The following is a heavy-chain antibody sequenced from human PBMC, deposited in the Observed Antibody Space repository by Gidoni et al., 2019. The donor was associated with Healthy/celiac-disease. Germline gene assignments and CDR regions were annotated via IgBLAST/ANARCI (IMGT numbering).Heavy chain of an antibody. J-gene: IGHJ4*02. CDR1: GFPFSSYA. Sequence: EVQLLESGGGLVQPGGSLRLSCAASGFPFSSYAMSWVRQAPGKGLEWVSAISGRCGSTYYADSVKGRFTISRDNSKNTLYLQMNSLRAEDTAVYYCAKEGSSGSYREGFDYWGQGTLVTVSS. V-gene: IGHV3-23*01. D-gene: IGHD1-26*01. CDR3: AKEGSSGSYREGFDY. CDR2: ISGRCGST.